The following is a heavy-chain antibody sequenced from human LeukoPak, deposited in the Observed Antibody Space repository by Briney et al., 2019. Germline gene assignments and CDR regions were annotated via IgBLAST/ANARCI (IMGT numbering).Heavy chain of an antibody. CDR1: GYSFTGHW. CDR2: IDPSDSYT. D-gene: IGHD6-19*01. CDR3: ARHGMFHSSGADY. V-gene: IGHV5-10-1*01. J-gene: IGHJ4*02. Sequence: GESLKISCKGSGYSFTGHWISWVRQMPGKGLEWMGRIDPSDSYTNYSPSFQGHVSISVDKTISTAYLQWSSLKASDTAMYYCARHGMFHSSGADYWGQGTLVTVSS.